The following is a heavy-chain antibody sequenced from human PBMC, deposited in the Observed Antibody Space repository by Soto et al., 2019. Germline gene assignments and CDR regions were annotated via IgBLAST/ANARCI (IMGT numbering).Heavy chain of an antibody. CDR1: GYTFTSYY. Sequence: SVKVSCKASGYTFTSYYMHWVRQAPGQGLEWMGIINPSGGSTSYAQKFQGRVTMTRDTSTSTVYMELSSLRSEDTAVYYCARDRKRALQYVIGRSYNWFDPWGQGTLVTV. D-gene: IGHD4-4*01. J-gene: IGHJ5*02. V-gene: IGHV1-46*01. CDR3: ARDRKRALQYVIGRSYNWFDP. CDR2: INPSGGST.